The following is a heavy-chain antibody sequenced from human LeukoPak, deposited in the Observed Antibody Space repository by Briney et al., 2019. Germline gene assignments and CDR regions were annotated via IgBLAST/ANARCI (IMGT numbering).Heavy chain of an antibody. D-gene: IGHD1-26*01. V-gene: IGHV3-64*01. CDR3: ARVRVGANDY. CDR2: ISSNGGST. Sequence: PGRSLRLSCAASGFTFSSYAMHWVRQAPGKGLEYVSAISSNGGSTYYANSVKGRFTISRDNSKNTLYLQMGSLRAEDMAVYYCARVRVGANDYWGQGTLVTVSS. J-gene: IGHJ4*02. CDR1: GFTFSSYA.